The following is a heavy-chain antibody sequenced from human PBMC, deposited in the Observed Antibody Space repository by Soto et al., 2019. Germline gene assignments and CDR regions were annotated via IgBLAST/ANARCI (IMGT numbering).Heavy chain of an antibody. CDR2: MSYDGTNE. Sequence: LSLSCATSGFSFTHYTITWLRQAPGKGLEWVAVMSYDGTNEYYSDSVKGRFTISRDTSKSTGYLQMNSLTPEDTGLYYCARKWGTYSRASLDYWGLGTLVTVSS. CDR1: GFSFTHYT. CDR3: ARKWGTYSRASLDY. D-gene: IGHD1-26*01. V-gene: IGHV3-30*04. J-gene: IGHJ4*02.